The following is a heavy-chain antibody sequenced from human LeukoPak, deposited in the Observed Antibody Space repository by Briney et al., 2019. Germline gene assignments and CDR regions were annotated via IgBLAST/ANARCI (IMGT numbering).Heavy chain of an antibody. V-gene: IGHV5-51*01. CDR3: ARPDYGDTHDAFDI. CDR1: GSIFTSYW. J-gene: IGHJ3*02. Sequence: PGASLEISCEGSGSIFTSYWIGWGRQLRGKGVEWMGIIYPGDSDTRYSPSFQGQVTISADKSISTACLQWSSLKASDTAMYYCARPDYGDTHDAFDIWGQGTMVTVSS. CDR2: IYPGDSDT. D-gene: IGHD4-17*01.